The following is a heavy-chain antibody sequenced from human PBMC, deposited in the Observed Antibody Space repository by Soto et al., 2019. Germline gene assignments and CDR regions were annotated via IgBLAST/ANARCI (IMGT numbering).Heavy chain of an antibody. Sequence: GASVKVSCKGSGYTFTSYAMHWVRQAPGQRLEWLGWINAGNGNTKYSRKFQGRVTITRDTSASTAYMELSSLGSEDTAVYYCARDILFDYWGQGTPVTVSS. CDR1: GYTFTSYA. CDR3: ARDILFDY. J-gene: IGHJ4*02. V-gene: IGHV1-3*01. D-gene: IGHD2-15*01. CDR2: INAGNGNT.